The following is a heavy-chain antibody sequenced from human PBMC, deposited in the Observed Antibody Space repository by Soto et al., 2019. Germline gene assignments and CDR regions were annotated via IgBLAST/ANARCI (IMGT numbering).Heavy chain of an antibody. Sequence: QLQLQESGPGLVKPSETLSLTCTVSGGSISSSSYYWGWIRQPPGKGLEWIGSIYYSGSTYYNPSLKSRVTISVDTSKNQCSLKLSSVTAADTAVYYCASYCSGGSCYFPDYWGQGTLVTVSS. CDR1: GGSISSSSYY. D-gene: IGHD2-15*01. J-gene: IGHJ4*02. CDR3: ASYCSGGSCYFPDY. CDR2: IYYSGST. V-gene: IGHV4-39*01.